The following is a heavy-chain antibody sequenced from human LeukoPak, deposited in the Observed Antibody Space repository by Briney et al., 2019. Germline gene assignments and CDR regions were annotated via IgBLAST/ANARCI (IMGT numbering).Heavy chain of an antibody. CDR2: ISSSSSYI. Sequence: GGSLRLSCAASGFTFSSYIMNWVRQAPGKGLEWVSSISSSSSYIYYADSVKGRFTISRDNAKNSLYLQMNSLRAEDTAVYYCARDQHNGGSDAFDIWGQGTMVTVSS. V-gene: IGHV3-21*01. D-gene: IGHD3-16*01. CDR1: GFTFSSYI. CDR3: ARDQHNGGSDAFDI. J-gene: IGHJ3*02.